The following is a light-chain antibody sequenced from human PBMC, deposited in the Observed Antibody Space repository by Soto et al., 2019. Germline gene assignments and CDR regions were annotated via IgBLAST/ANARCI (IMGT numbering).Light chain of an antibody. J-gene: IGKJ5*01. Sequence: DIQMTQSPSSLSASVGDRVTITCRASEDISNYLAWYQQKPGKVPKLLIYGASTLQSGVPSRFSGSGSGTDFTLTISRLEPEDFAVYYCQQYGSSLITFGQGTRLEIK. CDR1: EDISNY. CDR2: GAS. V-gene: IGKV1-27*01. CDR3: QQYGSSLIT.